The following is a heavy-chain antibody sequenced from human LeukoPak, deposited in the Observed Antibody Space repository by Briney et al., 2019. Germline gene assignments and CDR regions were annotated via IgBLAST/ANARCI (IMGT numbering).Heavy chain of an antibody. V-gene: IGHV4-4*07. CDR3: ARAQADCSSTSCYTSGFDY. Sequence: SETLSLTCTVSGGSISSYYWSWIRQPAGKGLEWIGCIYTSGSTNYNPSLKSRVTMSVDTSKNQFSLKLSSVTAADTAVYYCARAQADCSSTSCYTSGFDYWGQGTLVTVSS. J-gene: IGHJ4*02. CDR1: GGSISSYY. CDR2: IYTSGST. D-gene: IGHD2-2*02.